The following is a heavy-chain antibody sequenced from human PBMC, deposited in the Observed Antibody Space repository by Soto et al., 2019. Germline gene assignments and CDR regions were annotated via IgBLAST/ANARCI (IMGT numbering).Heavy chain of an antibody. CDR1: GFTYSSYG. Sequence: QVQLVESGGGVDQPGRSLRLSCAASGFTYSSYGMNWVRQAPGTGLEWVAVIWYDGSNKYYADSVKGRFTISRDNSKNTMYLQMNSPRAEDTAVYYCASLVSVAGMDVWGQGTTVTVSS. CDR2: IWYDGSNK. D-gene: IGHD6-6*01. CDR3: ASLVSVAGMDV. V-gene: IGHV3-33*01. J-gene: IGHJ6*02.